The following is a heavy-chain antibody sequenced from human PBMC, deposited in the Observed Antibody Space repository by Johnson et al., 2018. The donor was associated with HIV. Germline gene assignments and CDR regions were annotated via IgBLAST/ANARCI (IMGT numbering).Heavy chain of an antibody. Sequence: QVQLVESGGGLVRPGGSLRLSCAASGFSFNNYAMHWVRQAPGKGLEWVAVIGYDGSNKYYADSVKGRLTGSRDNSKNTLYLQMNSLRAEDTALYYCARERVGDAFDIWGQGTMVTVSS. CDR2: IGYDGSNK. CDR3: ARERVGDAFDI. CDR1: GFSFNNYA. D-gene: IGHD1-26*01. V-gene: IGHV3-30*04. J-gene: IGHJ3*02.